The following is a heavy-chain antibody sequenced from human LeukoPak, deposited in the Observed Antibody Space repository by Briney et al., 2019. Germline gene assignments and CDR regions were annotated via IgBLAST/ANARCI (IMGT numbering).Heavy chain of an antibody. Sequence: SETLSLTCKVSGDSIRSDYWSWIRQPPGEGLEWIGYINYGGSTSYNPSLKSRVTMLVDTSENQISLRLTSVTAADTAVYYCARLDCSADSCYNYCGHGTLVTVSS. D-gene: IGHD2-15*01. V-gene: IGHV4-59*08. CDR3: ARLDCSADSCYNY. CDR1: GDSIRSDY. CDR2: INYGGST. J-gene: IGHJ4*01.